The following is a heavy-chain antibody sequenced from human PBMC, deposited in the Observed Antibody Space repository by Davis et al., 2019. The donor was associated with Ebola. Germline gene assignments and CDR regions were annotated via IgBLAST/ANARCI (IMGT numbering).Heavy chain of an antibody. D-gene: IGHD2-2*01. J-gene: IGHJ6*02. Sequence: VSCKASGGTFSSYAISWVRQAPGQGLEWMGRIIPILGIANYAQKFQGIVTITADKSTSTAYMELSSLRSEDTAVYYCASWGYCSSTSCRNYYYYGMDVWGQGTTVTVSS. CDR1: GGTFSSYA. CDR2: IIPILGIA. CDR3: ASWGYCSSTSCRNYYYYGMDV. V-gene: IGHV1-69*04.